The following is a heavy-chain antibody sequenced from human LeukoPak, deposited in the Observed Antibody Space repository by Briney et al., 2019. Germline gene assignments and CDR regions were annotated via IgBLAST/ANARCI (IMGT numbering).Heavy chain of an antibody. CDR3: ARGADVDTAMVDAFDI. J-gene: IGHJ3*02. Sequence: PGGSLRLSCAASGFTFSDYYMSWIRQAPGKGLEWVSYISSSGSTIYYADSVKGRFTISRDNAKNSLYLQMNSLRAEDTAVYYCARGADVDTAMVDAFDIWGQGTMVTVSS. CDR1: GFTFSDYY. D-gene: IGHD5-18*01. CDR2: ISSSGSTI. V-gene: IGHV3-11*01.